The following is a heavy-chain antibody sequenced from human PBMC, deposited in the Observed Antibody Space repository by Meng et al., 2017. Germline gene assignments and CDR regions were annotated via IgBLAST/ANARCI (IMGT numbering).Heavy chain of an antibody. D-gene: IGHD5-24*01. CDR3: ARVLRDGYNLGY. V-gene: IGHV1-69*01. CDR1: GGTFSSYA. Sequence: QVQVVESGAEVKKPGSSVKVSCKASGGTFSSYAISWVRQAPGQGLEWMGGIIPIFGTANHAQKFQGRVTITADESTSTAYMELSSLRSEDTAVYYCARVLRDGYNLGYWGQGTLVTVSS. CDR2: IIPIFGTA. J-gene: IGHJ4*02.